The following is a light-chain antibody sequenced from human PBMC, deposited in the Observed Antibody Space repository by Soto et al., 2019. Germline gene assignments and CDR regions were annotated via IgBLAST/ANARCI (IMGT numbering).Light chain of an antibody. V-gene: IGLV1-44*01. Sequence: QSVLTQPPSASGTPGQRVTISCSGSSSNIGTNTVNWYQHLPGTAPKLLIYDNNQRPSGVPDRFSGSKSGTSASLAISGLQSEDEADYYCAAWDDSLNGWVFGGGTKVTVL. J-gene: IGLJ3*02. CDR3: AAWDDSLNGWV. CDR1: SSNIGTNT. CDR2: DNN.